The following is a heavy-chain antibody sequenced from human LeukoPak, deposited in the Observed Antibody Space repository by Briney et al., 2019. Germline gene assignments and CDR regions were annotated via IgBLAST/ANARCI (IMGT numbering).Heavy chain of an antibody. Sequence: ASVKVSCKASGYTFTNYGISWVRQAPGQGLEWMGWISAYNGNTNYAQKLQGRVTMTTDTSTSTAYMELRSLRSDDTAVYYCARVSAYPNWFDPWGQGTLVTVSS. J-gene: IGHJ5*02. CDR1: GYTFTNYG. V-gene: IGHV1-18*01. D-gene: IGHD3-16*01. CDR2: ISAYNGNT. CDR3: ARVSAYPNWFDP.